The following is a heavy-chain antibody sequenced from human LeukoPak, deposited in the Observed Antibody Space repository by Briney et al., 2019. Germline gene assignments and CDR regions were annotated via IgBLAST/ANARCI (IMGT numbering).Heavy chain of an antibody. CDR1: GYTFTSYG. J-gene: IGHJ5*02. CDR3: ARDGIVSRFGEIAP. Sequence: ASVKVSCKASGYTFTSYGISWVRQAPGQGLEWMGWISAYNGNTNYAQKLQGRVTMTTDTSTSTAYMELRSLRSDDTAVYYRARDGIVSRFGEIAPWGQGTLVTVSS. D-gene: IGHD3-10*01. V-gene: IGHV1-18*04. CDR2: ISAYNGNT.